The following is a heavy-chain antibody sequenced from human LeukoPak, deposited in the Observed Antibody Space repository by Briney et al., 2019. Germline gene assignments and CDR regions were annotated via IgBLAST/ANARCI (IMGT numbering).Heavy chain of an antibody. Sequence: ASVNVSCKASGGTFSSYAISWVRQAPGQGLEWMGGIIPIFGTANYAQKFQGRVTITADESTSTAYMELSSLRSEDTAVYYCARDRDGYNCFDYWGQGTLVTVSS. J-gene: IGHJ4*02. CDR1: GGTFSSYA. V-gene: IGHV1-69*13. CDR2: IIPIFGTA. CDR3: ARDRDGYNCFDY. D-gene: IGHD5-24*01.